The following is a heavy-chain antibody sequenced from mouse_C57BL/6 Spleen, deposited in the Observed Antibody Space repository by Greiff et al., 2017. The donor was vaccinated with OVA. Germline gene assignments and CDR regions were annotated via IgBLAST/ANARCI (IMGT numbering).Heavy chain of an antibody. V-gene: IGHV5-17*01. CDR3: ARNIYYGNPFDY. J-gene: IGHJ2*01. Sequence: EVMLVESGGGLVKPGGSLKLSCAASGFTFSDYGMHWVRQAPEKGLEWVAYISSGSSTIYYADTVKGRFTISRDNAKNTLFLQMTSLRSEDTAMYYCARNIYYGNPFDYWGQGTTLTVSS. CDR2: ISSGSSTI. CDR1: GFTFSDYG. D-gene: IGHD2-1*01.